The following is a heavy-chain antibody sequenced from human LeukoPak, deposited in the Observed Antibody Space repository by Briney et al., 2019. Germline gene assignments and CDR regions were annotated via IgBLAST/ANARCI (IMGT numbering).Heavy chain of an antibody. V-gene: IGHV6-1*01. J-gene: IGHJ4*02. Sequence: SQTLSLTCALSGDSVSSNSVAWNWIRQSPSRGLEWLGRTYYRSKWYNDYAVSVKGRITINPDTSKNQFSLQLNSVTPEDTAVFYCARDHCSGGSCYWRFDYWGQGTLVTVSS. CDR1: GDSVSSNSVA. CDR3: ARDHCSGGSCYWRFDY. CDR2: TYYRSKWYN. D-gene: IGHD2-15*01.